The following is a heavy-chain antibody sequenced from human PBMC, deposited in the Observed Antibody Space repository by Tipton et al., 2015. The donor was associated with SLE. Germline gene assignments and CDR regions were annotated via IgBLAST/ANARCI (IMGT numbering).Heavy chain of an antibody. CDR3: AGQLAPYGMDV. CDR2: IYSGGST. CDR1: GFTDSSNY. J-gene: IGHJ6*02. Sequence: GSLRLSCAASGFTDSSNYMSWVRQAPGKGLEWVSVIYSGGSTNYADSVKGRFTISRDNSKSTVFLQMNSLRAEDTAVYYCAGQLAPYGMDVWGQGTTVTVSS. V-gene: IGHV3-66*04.